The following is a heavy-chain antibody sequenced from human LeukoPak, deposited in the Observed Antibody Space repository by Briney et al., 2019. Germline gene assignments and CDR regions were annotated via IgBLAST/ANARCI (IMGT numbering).Heavy chain of an antibody. V-gene: IGHV1-2*02. CDR1: GYTFTGYY. Sequence: GASVKVSCKASGYTFTGYYMHWVRQAPGQGLEWMGWINPNSGGTNYAQKFQGRVTMTRDTSISTAYMELSRLRSDDTAVYYCARESPCSGDGCHARLDYWGQGTLVTVSS. CDR3: ARESPCSGDGCHARLDY. J-gene: IGHJ4*02. CDR2: INPNSGGT. D-gene: IGHD2-15*01.